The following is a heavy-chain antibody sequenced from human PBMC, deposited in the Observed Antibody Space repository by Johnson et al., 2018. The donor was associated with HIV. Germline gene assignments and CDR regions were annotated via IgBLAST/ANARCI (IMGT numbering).Heavy chain of an antibody. CDR3: TTDLASDAFDI. Sequence: VKGRFTISRDDSQNTLYLQMNSLKTEDTAVYYCTTDLASDAFDIWGQGTMVTVSS. V-gene: IGHV3-15*03. J-gene: IGHJ3*02.